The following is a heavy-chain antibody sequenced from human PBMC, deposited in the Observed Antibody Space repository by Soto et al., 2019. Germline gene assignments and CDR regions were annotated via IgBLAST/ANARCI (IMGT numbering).Heavy chain of an antibody. V-gene: IGHV3-30-3*01. D-gene: IGHD2-2*01. CDR1: GFSFSDYA. Sequence: GGSLRLSCAASGFSFSDYAIHWVRKAPGKGLEWVAVISHDGSKKYFADSAKGRFTISRDSSRNTVSLQMNSLRAEDTAVYYCARDRRVCGSATCYLHLHGVDVWGQGTTVTVSS. J-gene: IGHJ6*02. CDR2: ISHDGSKK. CDR3: ARDRRVCGSATCYLHLHGVDV.